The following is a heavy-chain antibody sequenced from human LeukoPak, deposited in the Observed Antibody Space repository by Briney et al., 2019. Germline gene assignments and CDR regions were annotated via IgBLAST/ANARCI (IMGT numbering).Heavy chain of an antibody. CDR3: ASTRRGAFDI. CDR2: ITGSGDTT. Sequence: GGSLRLSCAASGFAFSNSAMSWVRQAPGQGLQWVSSITGSGDTTQYADSVKGRFTISRDNSKNTLCLQMNSLRAEDTAVYYCASTRRGAFDIWGQGTMVTVSS. D-gene: IGHD1-14*01. V-gene: IGHV3-23*01. J-gene: IGHJ3*02. CDR1: GFAFSNSA.